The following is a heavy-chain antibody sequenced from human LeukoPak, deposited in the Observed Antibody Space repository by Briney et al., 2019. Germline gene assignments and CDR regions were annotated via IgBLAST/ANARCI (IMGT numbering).Heavy chain of an antibody. CDR1: GGSLSSYY. CDR2: IYTSGST. J-gene: IGHJ4*02. D-gene: IGHD6-13*01. V-gene: IGHV4-4*07. CDR3: ARGASGQLADY. Sequence: PSETLSLTCTVSGGSLSSYYWSWLRQPAGKGLEWIGRIYTSGSTNYNPSLTSRVTMSLDTSKTQSSLKLSSVTAADTAVYYCARGASGQLADYWGQGTLVTVSS.